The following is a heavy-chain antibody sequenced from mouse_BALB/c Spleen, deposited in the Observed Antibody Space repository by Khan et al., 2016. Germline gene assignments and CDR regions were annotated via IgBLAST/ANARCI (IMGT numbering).Heavy chain of an antibody. Sequence: QVQLQQSGAELARPGASVKMSCKASGYTFTIYTMHWVKQRPGQGLEWIGYINPSSGYTNYNQKFKDKATLTADKSSSTAYMQLSSLTSEDSAVYYCVRSGRMGGNYLFDYWGQGTTLTVSS. J-gene: IGHJ2*01. V-gene: IGHV1-4*01. CDR1: GYTFTIYT. CDR2: INPSSGYT. D-gene: IGHD2-1*01. CDR3: VRSGRMGGNYLFDY.